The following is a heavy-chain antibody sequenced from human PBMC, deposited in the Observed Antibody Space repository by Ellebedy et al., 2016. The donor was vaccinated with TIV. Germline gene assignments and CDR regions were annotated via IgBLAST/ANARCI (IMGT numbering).Heavy chain of an antibody. J-gene: IGHJ3*02. V-gene: IGHV1-69*01. D-gene: IGHD1-26*01. Sequence: FQGRVTITADESTSTAYMELSSLRSEDTAVYYCARVAREVGDAFDIWGQGTMVTVSS. CDR3: ARVAREVGDAFDI.